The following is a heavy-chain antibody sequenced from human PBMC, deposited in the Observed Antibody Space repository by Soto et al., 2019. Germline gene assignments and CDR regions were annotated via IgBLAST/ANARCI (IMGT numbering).Heavy chain of an antibody. CDR2: IWYDGSNK. CDR3: ARDGYDCRVATTSRYFDY. V-gene: IGHV3-33*08. J-gene: IGHJ4*02. D-gene: IGHD5-12*01. CDR1: GVTFVGYG. Sequence: SLRLSCAASGVTFVGYGMHRVRKAPGKGLEWVAVIWYDGSNKYYADSVKGRFTISRDNSKNTLYLQMNSLRAEDTAVYYCARDGYDCRVATTSRYFDYWGQGTLVTVSS.